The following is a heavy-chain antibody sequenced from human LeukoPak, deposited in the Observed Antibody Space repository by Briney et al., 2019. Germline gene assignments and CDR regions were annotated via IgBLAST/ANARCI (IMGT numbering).Heavy chain of an antibody. Sequence: SQTLSLTCTVSGGSISSGSYYWGWIRQPAGKGLEWIGRIYTSGSTNYNPSLKSRVTMSVDTSKNQFSLKLSSVTAADTAVYYCAITSGEMATITSYWGQGTLVTVSS. J-gene: IGHJ4*02. CDR3: AITSGEMATITSY. V-gene: IGHV4-61*02. CDR1: GGSISSGSYY. CDR2: IYTSGST. D-gene: IGHD5-24*01.